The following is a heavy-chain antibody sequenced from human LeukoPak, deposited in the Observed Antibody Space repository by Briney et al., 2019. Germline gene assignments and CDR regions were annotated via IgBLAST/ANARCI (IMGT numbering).Heavy chain of an antibody. V-gene: IGHV3-7*03. CDR1: GFTFSSYS. J-gene: IGHJ4*02. D-gene: IGHD3-10*01. Sequence: PGGSLRLSCAASGFTFSSYSMNWVRQAPGKGLEWVANIKQDGSEKYYVDSVKGRFTISRDNAKNSLYLQMNSLRAEDTAVYYCARGATMVRDWGQGTLVTVSS. CDR3: ARGATMVRD. CDR2: IKQDGSEK.